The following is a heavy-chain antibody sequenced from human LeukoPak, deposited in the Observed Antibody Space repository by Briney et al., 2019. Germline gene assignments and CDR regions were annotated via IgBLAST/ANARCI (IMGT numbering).Heavy chain of an antibody. Sequence: SETLSLTCAVYGGSFSGYYWSWIRQPPGKGLEWIGEINHSGSTNYNPSLKSRVTTSVDTSKNQFSLKLSSVTAADTAVYYCARGFDAPYFDYWGQGTLVTVSS. CDR3: ARGFDAPYFDY. J-gene: IGHJ4*02. V-gene: IGHV4-34*01. CDR1: GGSFSGYY. CDR2: INHSGST.